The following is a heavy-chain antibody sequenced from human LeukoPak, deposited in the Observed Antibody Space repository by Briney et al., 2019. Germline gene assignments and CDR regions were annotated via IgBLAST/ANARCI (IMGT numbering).Heavy chain of an antibody. V-gene: IGHV4-39*01. Sequence: SETLSLTCFVSNGSITSTSYRAWIRQSPGKGLEWIGTTSSGGSAYYKTSLKSRVTISVDTSKTQLSLRLTSVTAADTAVYYCARQGGGDFVDSWGQGTLVSVS. CDR3: ARQGGGDFVDS. CDR2: TSSGGSA. J-gene: IGHJ4*02. D-gene: IGHD4-17*01. CDR1: NGSITSTSYR.